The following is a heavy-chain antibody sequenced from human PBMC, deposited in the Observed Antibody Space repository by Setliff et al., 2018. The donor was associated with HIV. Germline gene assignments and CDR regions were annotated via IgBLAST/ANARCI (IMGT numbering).Heavy chain of an antibody. CDR2: IYYSGST. Sequence: SETLSLTCTVSGGSISSGGYYWSWIRQHPGKGLEWIGYIYYSGSTYYNPSLSSRLTISVDTSKNQVSLRLSSVTAADTGVYYCARHRDPPGSRWIYYYYYMDLWGEGTTVTVSS. D-gene: IGHD6-13*01. CDR1: GGSISSGGYY. CDR3: ARHRDPPGSRWIYYYYYMDL. V-gene: IGHV4-39*01. J-gene: IGHJ6*03.